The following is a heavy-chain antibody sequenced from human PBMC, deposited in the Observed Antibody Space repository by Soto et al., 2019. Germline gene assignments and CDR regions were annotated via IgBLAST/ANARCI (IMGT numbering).Heavy chain of an antibody. CDR2: IWYDGSNK. D-gene: IGHD3-22*01. CDR1: GFTFSSYG. V-gene: IGHV3-33*01. Sequence: QVQLVESGGGVVQPGRSLRISCAASGFTFSSYGMHWVRQAPGKGLEWVAVIWYDGSNKYYADSVKGRFTISRDNSKNTLYLQMNSLRAEDTAVYYCARGIVHAHDSSGYDRPQSYYFDYWGQGTLVTVSS. CDR3: ARGIVHAHDSSGYDRPQSYYFDY. J-gene: IGHJ4*02.